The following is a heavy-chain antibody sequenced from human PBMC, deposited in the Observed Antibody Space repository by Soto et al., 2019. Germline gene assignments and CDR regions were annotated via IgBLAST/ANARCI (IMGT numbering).Heavy chain of an antibody. D-gene: IGHD2-8*02. J-gene: IGHJ4*02. CDR3: VTQRNYIVLYGSFFDY. CDR2: IYYSGST. CDR1: GGSISSGDYY. Sequence: SETLSLTCTVSGGSISSGDYYWSWIRQPPGKGLEWIGYIYYSGSTYYSPSLKSRVTISVDTSKNQFSLKLTSVTAADTAVYFCVTQRNYIVLYGSFFDYWSRGTLVTFSS. V-gene: IGHV4-30-4*01.